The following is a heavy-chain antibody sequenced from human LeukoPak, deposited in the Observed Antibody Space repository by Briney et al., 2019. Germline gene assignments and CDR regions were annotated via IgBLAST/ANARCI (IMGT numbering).Heavy chain of an antibody. CDR2: INPNSGNT. CDR1: GYTFTGYY. V-gene: IGHV1-8*02. J-gene: IGHJ6*02. Sequence: GASVKVSCKASGYTFTGYYMHWVRQAPGQGLEWMGWINPNSGNTGYAQKFQGRVTMTRNTSISTAYMELSSLRSEDTAVYYCARYPPNYGMDVWGQGTTVTVSS. CDR3: ARYPPNYGMDV.